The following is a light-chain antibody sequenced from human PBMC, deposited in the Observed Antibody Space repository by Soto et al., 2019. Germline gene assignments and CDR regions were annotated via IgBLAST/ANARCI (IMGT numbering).Light chain of an antibody. Sequence: EIVXTXSPATXSXSXGERATLSCRASQSVSSYLAWYQQKPGQAPRLLIYGASTRATGIPARFSGSGSGTEFTLTISSLQSEDFAVYYCQQYNNWWTFGQGTKVEIK. V-gene: IGKV3-15*01. CDR2: GAS. CDR1: QSVSSY. CDR3: QQYNNWWT. J-gene: IGKJ1*01.